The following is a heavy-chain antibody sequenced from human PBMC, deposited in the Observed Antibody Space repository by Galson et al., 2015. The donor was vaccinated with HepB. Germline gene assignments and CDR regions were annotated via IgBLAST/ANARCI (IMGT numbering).Heavy chain of an antibody. V-gene: IGHV3-30*04. CDR2: ISYDGSKK. CDR3: ARGFGSDDPFGRYFDA. D-gene: IGHD3-16*01. J-gene: IGHJ5*02. Sequence: SLRLSCAASGSRFTSSAFHWVRQAPGKGLEWVAVISYDGSKKYYADSVKGRFTLSRDDSRNRLYLQMNSLTSDDTAVYYCARGFGSDDPFGRYFDAWGQGTLVTVSS. CDR1: GSRFTSSA.